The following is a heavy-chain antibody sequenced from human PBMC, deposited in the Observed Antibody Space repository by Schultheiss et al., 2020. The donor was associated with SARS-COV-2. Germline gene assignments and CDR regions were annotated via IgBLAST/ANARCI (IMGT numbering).Heavy chain of an antibody. J-gene: IGHJ3*02. V-gene: IGHV4-34*01. Sequence: SQTLSLTCAVYGGSFSGYYWSWIRQPPGKGLEWIGEINHSGSTNYNPSHKSRVTISVDTSKNQFSLKLSSVTAADTAVYYCARSLGYFDWLLYHAFDIWGQGTMVTVSS. CDR1: GGSFSGYY. D-gene: IGHD3-9*01. CDR3: ARSLGYFDWLLYHAFDI. CDR2: INHSGST.